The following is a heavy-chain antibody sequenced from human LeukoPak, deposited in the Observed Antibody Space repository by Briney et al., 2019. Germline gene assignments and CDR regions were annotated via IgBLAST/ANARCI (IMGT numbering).Heavy chain of an antibody. D-gene: IGHD3-10*01. CDR2: IYYSGST. CDR1: GGSISSGGYY. V-gene: IGHV4-31*03. Sequence: PSETLSLTCTVSGGSISSGGYYWSWIRQHPGKGLEWIGYIYYSGSTYYNPSLKSRVTISVDTSKNQFSLKLSSATAADTAVYYCARAMVRGVLDYWGQGTLVTVSS. CDR3: ARAMVRGVLDY. J-gene: IGHJ4*02.